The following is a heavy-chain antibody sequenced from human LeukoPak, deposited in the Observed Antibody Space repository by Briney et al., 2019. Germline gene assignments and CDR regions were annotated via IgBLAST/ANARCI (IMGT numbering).Heavy chain of an antibody. Sequence: ASVKVSRKASGYTFTSYGISWVRQATGQGLEWMGWMNPNSGNTGYAQKFQGRVTMTRNTSISTAYMELSSLRSKDTAVYYCARRVRWDSSGYYYGYWGQGTLVTVSS. D-gene: IGHD3-22*01. CDR3: ARRVRWDSSGYYYGY. CDR2: MNPNSGNT. J-gene: IGHJ4*02. V-gene: IGHV1-8*02. CDR1: GYTFTSYG.